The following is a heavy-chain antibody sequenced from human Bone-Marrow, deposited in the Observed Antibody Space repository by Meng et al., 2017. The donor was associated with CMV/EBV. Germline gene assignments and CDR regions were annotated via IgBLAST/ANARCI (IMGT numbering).Heavy chain of an antibody. V-gene: IGHV4-59*01. J-gene: IGHJ6*02. CDR3: ARGERASGSYYTYYYYGMDV. Sequence: SETRSLTCTVSGGSISSYYWSWIRQPPGKGLEWIGYIYYSGSTNYNPTRKSRVTISVDTSKNQFSLKLSSVTVADTAVYYCARGERASGSYYTYYYYGMDVWGQGTTVTVSS. D-gene: IGHD3-10*01. CDR2: IYYSGST. CDR1: GGSISSYY.